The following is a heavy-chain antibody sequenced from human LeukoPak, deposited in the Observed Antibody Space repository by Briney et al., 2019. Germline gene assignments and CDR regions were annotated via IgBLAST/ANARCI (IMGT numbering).Heavy chain of an antibody. Sequence: SETLSLTCTVSGGSISGYCWSWIRQPPGKGLERIGYIYYSGSTNYNPSLKSRVTISVDTSKNQFSLKLSSVTAADTAVYYCARGIQLIDYWGQGTLVTVSS. CDR1: GGSISGYC. CDR3: ARGIQLIDY. D-gene: IGHD5-18*01. V-gene: IGHV4-59*01. J-gene: IGHJ4*02. CDR2: IYYSGST.